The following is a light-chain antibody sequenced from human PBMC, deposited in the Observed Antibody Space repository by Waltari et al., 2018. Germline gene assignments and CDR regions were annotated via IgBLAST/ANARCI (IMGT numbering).Light chain of an antibody. CDR1: VLANKY. J-gene: IGLJ2*01. CDR2: RDT. V-gene: IGLV3-27*01. Sequence: SFELTQTSSLSVSPGQTVRISCSGDVLANKYARWFQQKPGQAPVLIIFRDTKRPSGIPERFSGSSSGTTATLSIRGAQVEDEGDYYCYAAADNNLGVFGGGTKVTVL. CDR3: YAAADNNLGV.